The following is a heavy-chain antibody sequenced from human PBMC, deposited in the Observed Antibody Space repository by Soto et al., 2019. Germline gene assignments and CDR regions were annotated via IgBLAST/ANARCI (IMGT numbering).Heavy chain of an antibody. CDR2: IYYGGST. Sequence: QVQLQESGPGLVKPSETLSLTCTVSGGSVSSGRNHWSWIRQSPGKGLEWIGYIYYGGSTDYNPSLKSRATISVDSSKNQFSLKLKSVTAADTAVYYCASNKQPRVGGPPRSDYWGQGILVTVSS. D-gene: IGHD6-19*01. V-gene: IGHV4-61*01. J-gene: IGHJ4*02. CDR1: GGSVSSGRNH. CDR3: ASNKQPRVGGPPRSDY.